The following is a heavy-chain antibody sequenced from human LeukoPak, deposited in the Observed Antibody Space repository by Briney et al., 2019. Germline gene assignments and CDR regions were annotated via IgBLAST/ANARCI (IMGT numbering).Heavy chain of an antibody. V-gene: IGHV1-18*01. CDR3: ARDPTRGYSYGNNWFDP. J-gene: IGHJ5*02. CDR2: ISAYNGNT. CDR1: GYTFTSDG. D-gene: IGHD5-18*01. Sequence: ASVKVSCKASGYTFTSDGISWVRQAPGQGLEWMGWISAYNGNTNYAQKLQGRVTMTTDTSTSTAYMELRSLRSDDTAVYYCARDPTRGYSYGNNWFDPWGQGTLVTVSS.